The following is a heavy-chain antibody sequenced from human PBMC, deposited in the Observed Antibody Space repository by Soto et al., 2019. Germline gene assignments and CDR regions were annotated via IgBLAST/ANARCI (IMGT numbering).Heavy chain of an antibody. CDR2: FDPEDGET. J-gene: IGHJ3*02. V-gene: IGHV1-24*01. Sequence: ASVKVSCKVSGYTLTELSMHWVRQAPGKGLEWMGGFDPEDGETIYAQKFQGRVTMTEDTSTDTAYMELSSLRSEDTAVYYCATDMEMATNDAFDIWGQGTMVTVSS. CDR3: ATDMEMATNDAFDI. CDR1: GYTLTELS. D-gene: IGHD5-12*01.